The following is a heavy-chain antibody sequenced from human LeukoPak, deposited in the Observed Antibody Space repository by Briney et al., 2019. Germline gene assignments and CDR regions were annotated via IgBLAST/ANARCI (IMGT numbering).Heavy chain of an antibody. J-gene: IGHJ4*02. V-gene: IGHV3-74*01. CDR3: VRDGDGYCSGGTCSYCFFDY. Sequence: GVSLRLSCAASGFTFSSYWMHWVRQAPGKGLVWVSRINSGGSSTAYADSVKGRFSISRDNAKNTLYLQMNSLRAEDTAIYYCVRDGDGYCSGGTCSYCFFDYWGQGILVTVSS. D-gene: IGHD2-15*01. CDR2: INSGGSST. CDR1: GFTFSSYW.